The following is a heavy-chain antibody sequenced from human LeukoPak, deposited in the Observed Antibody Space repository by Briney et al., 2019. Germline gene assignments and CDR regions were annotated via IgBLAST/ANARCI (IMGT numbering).Heavy chain of an antibody. CDR2: IYTSGST. V-gene: IGHV4-4*09. Sequence: SETLSLTRTVSGGSISSYYWTWIRQPPGKGLEWIGYIYTSGSTNYNPSLKSRVTISVDTSKNQFSLKLSSVTAADTAVYYCARPTSSGWYGDWGQGTLVTVSS. J-gene: IGHJ4*02. CDR3: ARPTSSGWYGD. CDR1: GGSISSYY. D-gene: IGHD6-19*01.